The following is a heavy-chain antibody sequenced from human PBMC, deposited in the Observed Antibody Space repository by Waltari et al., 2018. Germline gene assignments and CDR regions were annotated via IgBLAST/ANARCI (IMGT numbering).Heavy chain of an antibody. CDR2: IYHSGGT. CDR3: ARGVIAAAVDY. D-gene: IGHD6-13*01. V-gene: IGHV4-38-2*01. Sequence: QVQLQESGPGLVKPSETLSLTCAVSGYSISSGYYWGWIRQPPGKGLEWIGGIYHSGGTYYNPSLKSRVTISVDTSKNQFSLKLSSVTAADTAVYYCARGVIAAAVDYWGQGTLVTVSS. J-gene: IGHJ4*02. CDR1: GYSISSGYY.